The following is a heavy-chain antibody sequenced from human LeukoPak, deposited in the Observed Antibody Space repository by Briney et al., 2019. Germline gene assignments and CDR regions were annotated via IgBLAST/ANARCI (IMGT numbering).Heavy chain of an antibody. V-gene: IGHV4-34*01. Sequence: KPSETLSLTCAVYGGSFSGYYWSWIRQPPGKGLEWIGEINHSGSTNYNPSLKSRVTISVDTSKNQFSLKLSSVTAADTAVYYCARQPGGLKSDYWGQGTLVTVSS. CDR3: ARQPGGLKSDY. CDR2: INHSGST. CDR1: GGSFSGYY. D-gene: IGHD1-14*01. J-gene: IGHJ4*02.